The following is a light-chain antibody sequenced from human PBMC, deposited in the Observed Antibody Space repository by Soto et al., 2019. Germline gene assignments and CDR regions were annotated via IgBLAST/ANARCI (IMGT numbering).Light chain of an antibody. J-gene: IGKJ4*01. V-gene: IGKV1-39*01. CDR1: QSISSY. CDR2: AAS. Sequence: DIQMTQSPSSLSASVGDRVTITCRASQSISSYLNWYQQKPGKAPKLPIYAASSLQSGVPSRFSGSGSGTDFTLTISSLQPEDFATYYCQQSYSALTVGGGTKVDIK. CDR3: QQSYSALT.